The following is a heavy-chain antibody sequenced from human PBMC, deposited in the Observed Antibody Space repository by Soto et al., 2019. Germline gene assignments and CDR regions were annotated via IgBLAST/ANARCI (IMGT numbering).Heavy chain of an antibody. J-gene: IGHJ4*02. CDR1: GGSVSSHY. CDR2: IFYSGTT. CDR3: ARISTYNSFDF. V-gene: IGHV4-59*02. Sequence: PSETLSLTCTVSGGSVSSHYWTWIRQSPGKGLEWIGFIFYSGTTSYNPSLKSRVTISVDRSKQQFPLRLTSVTAADTAVYYCARISTYNSFDFWGPGTLVTVSS. D-gene: IGHD1-1*01.